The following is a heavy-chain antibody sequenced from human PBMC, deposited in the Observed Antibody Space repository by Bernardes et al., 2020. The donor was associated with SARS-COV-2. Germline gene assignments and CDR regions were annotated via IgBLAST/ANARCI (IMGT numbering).Heavy chain of an antibody. Sequence: WETLSLTCTVSGGSISSYYWSWIRQPAGKGLEWIGRIYTSGSTNYNPSLKSRVTMSVDTSKNQFSLKLSSVTAADTAVYYCSRMAWFGELFPCMDVWGQGTTVTVSS. D-gene: IGHD3-10*01. CDR1: GGSISSYY. V-gene: IGHV4-4*07. CDR2: IYTSGST. CDR3: SRMAWFGELFPCMDV. J-gene: IGHJ6*02.